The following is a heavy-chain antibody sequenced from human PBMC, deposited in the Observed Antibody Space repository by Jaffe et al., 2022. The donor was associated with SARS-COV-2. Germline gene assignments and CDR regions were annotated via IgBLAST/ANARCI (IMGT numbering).Heavy chain of an antibody. V-gene: IGHV3-21*01. J-gene: IGHJ3*02. CDR2: ISSSSSYI. CDR1: GFTFSSYS. Sequence: EVQLVESGGGLVKPGGSLRLSCAASGFTFSSYSMNWVRQAPGKGLEWVSSISSSSSYIYYADSVKGRFTISRDNAKNSLYLQMNSLRAEDTAVYYCAREPLRWPLDAFDIWGQGTMVTVSS. D-gene: IGHD2-15*01. CDR3: AREPLRWPLDAFDI.